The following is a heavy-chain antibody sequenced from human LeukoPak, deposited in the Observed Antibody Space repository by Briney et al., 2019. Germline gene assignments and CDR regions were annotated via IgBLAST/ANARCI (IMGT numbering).Heavy chain of an antibody. CDR1: GYTLSSHY. CDR3: ARGAAVAGSGGSWFDP. Sequence: ASVKVSCKASGYTLSSHYMHWVRQAPGQGLEWMGWINPNSGATNYAQKFQGRVTLTRDSSISTAYMDLTSLTSDDTAVYSCARGAAVAGSGGSWFDPWGQGTQVTVSS. D-gene: IGHD6-19*01. CDR2: INPNSGAT. V-gene: IGHV1-2*02. J-gene: IGHJ5*02.